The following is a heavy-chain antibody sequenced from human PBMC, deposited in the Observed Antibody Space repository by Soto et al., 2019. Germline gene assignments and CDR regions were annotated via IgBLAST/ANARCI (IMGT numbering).Heavy chain of an antibody. CDR3: VRAHSAAVKNWFDP. CDR1: GYTFTSYD. Sequence: QVQLVQSGAEVKKPGASVKVSCKASGYTFTSYDINWVRQATGQGLEWMGWMNANNGNTGYAQKFRGRVTMTRNTSISTAYMELSSLRSEDTAVYYCVRAHSAAVKNWFDPWGQGTLVTVSS. J-gene: IGHJ5*02. D-gene: IGHD6-13*01. V-gene: IGHV1-8*01. CDR2: MNANNGNT.